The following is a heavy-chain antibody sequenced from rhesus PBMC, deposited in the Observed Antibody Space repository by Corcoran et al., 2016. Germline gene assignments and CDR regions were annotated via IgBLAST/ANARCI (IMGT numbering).Heavy chain of an antibody. CDR1: GGSISSNY. J-gene: IGHJ5-1*01. CDR2: IAGSGGST. V-gene: IGHV4-173*01. CDR3: ARERPSGRFDV. Sequence: QLQLQESGPGLVKPSETLSLTCAVSGGSISSNYWSWIRQPPGEGLEWIGRIAGSGGSTAANPPLKSRVTISTDTSKNQFSLKLSSGTAADTAVYYCARERPSGRFDVWGPGVLVTVSS.